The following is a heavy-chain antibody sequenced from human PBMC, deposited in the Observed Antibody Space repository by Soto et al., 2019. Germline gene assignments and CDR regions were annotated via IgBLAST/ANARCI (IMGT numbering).Heavy chain of an antibody. CDR1: GFTFSSYW. J-gene: IGHJ4*02. CDR3: ARGASYAFDS. V-gene: IGHV3-7*01. D-gene: IGHD6-6*01. CDR2: IKGDGSAK. Sequence: EVQVVESGGCLVQPGGSLRLSCAASGFTFSSYWMRRVRQAPGKGLEWVADIKGDGSAKNYVDSLKGRFTISRDNAKNSQYLQMNGLRAEDTAVYYCARGASYAFDSWGQGTLVTVSS.